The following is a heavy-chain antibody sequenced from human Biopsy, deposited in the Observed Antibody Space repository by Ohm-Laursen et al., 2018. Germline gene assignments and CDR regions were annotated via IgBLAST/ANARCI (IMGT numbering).Heavy chain of an antibody. D-gene: IGHD4-23*01. CDR1: GGSFTGHY. CDR2: ISHTGYT. J-gene: IGHJ1*01. Sequence: SDTLSLTCTASGGSFTGHYWTWIRQPPGKGLEWIGHISHTGYTSYKSSLKSRVTISLDTSRKHFSLRLTSLAAADTAVYYCARGSNEYGGLYFPHWGQGTLATVSS. CDR3: ARGSNEYGGLYFPH. V-gene: IGHV4-59*11.